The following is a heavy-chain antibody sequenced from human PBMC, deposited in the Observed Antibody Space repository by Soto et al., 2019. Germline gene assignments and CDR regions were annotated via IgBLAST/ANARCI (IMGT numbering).Heavy chain of an antibody. V-gene: IGHV4-34*01. J-gene: IGHJ1*01. CDR2: INHSGST. Sequence: SETLSLTCAVYGGSFSGYYWSWIRQPPGKGLEWIGEINHSGSTNYNPSLKSRVTISVDTSKNQFSLKLSSVTAADTAVYYCARGRIYGDYPFQHWGQGTLVTVSS. D-gene: IGHD4-17*01. CDR3: ARGRIYGDYPFQH. CDR1: GGSFSGYY.